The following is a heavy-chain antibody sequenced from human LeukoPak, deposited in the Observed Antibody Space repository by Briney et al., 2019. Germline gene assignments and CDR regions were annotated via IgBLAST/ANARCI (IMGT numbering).Heavy chain of an antibody. CDR2: ISSSSSYI. Sequence: VGSLRLSCAASGFTFSSYSMNWVPQAPGKGLEGVSSISSSSSYIYYVDSVKGRFTISRDYAKNSLYLQINSLIPEATAGYYFARDREPYGLEFDYWGQGTLVTVSS. CDR1: GFTFSSYS. CDR3: ARDREPYGLEFDY. D-gene: IGHD3-10*01. V-gene: IGHV3-21*01. J-gene: IGHJ4*02.